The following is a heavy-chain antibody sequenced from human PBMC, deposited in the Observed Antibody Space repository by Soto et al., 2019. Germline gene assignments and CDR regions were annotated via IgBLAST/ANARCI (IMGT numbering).Heavy chain of an antibody. Sequence: GGSLRLSCAVSGVPFGTFTMNWFRQAPGKGLEWVSGLSDNVGTTHYAYSVKGRFTISRDKSKKTLYLQMNNLRAEDTAVYYCAKHFIGGRLQSPFDPWGQGTLVTVSS. CDR2: LSDNVGTT. D-gene: IGHD1-1*01. J-gene: IGHJ5*02. CDR1: GVPFGTFT. CDR3: AKHFIGGRLQSPFDP. V-gene: IGHV3-23*01.